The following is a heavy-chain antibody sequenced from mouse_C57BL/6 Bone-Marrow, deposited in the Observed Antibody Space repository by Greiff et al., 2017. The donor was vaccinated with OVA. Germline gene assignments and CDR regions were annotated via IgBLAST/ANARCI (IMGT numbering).Heavy chain of an antibody. D-gene: IGHD2-3*01. Sequence: EVQLQQSGPVLVKPGASVKMSCKASGYTFTDYYMNWVKQSHGKSLEWIGVINPYNGGTSYNQKFKGKATLTVDKSSSTAYMELNSLTSEDSAVDDCVYDGYFPWFAYWGQGTLVTVSA. CDR2: INPYNGGT. V-gene: IGHV1-19*01. CDR3: VYDGYFPWFAY. J-gene: IGHJ3*01. CDR1: GYTFTDYY.